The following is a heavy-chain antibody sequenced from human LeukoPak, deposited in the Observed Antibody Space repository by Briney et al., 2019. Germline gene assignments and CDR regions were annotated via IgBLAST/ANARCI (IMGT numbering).Heavy chain of an antibody. Sequence: GGSLRLSCAASGFTFDDYAMHWVRQAPGKGLEWVSGISWNSGSIGYADSVKGRFTISRDNAKNSLYLQMNSLRAEDTALYYCAKDRAGQQLYCFDPWGQGTLVTVSS. J-gene: IGHJ5*02. CDR3: AKDRAGQQLYCFDP. CDR2: ISWNSGSI. D-gene: IGHD6-13*01. V-gene: IGHV3-9*01. CDR1: GFTFDDYA.